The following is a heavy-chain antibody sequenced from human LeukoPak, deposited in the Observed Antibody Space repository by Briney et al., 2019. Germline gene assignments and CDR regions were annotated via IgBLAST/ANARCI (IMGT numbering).Heavy chain of an antibody. CDR3: ARAGDSGSYYHNWFDP. Sequence: SETLSLTCAVYGGSFSGYYWSWIRQPPGKGLEWIGEINHSGSTNYNPSLKSRVTISVDTSKNQFSLKLSSVTAADTAVYYCARAGDSGSYYHNWFDPWGQGTLVTVSS. CDR2: INHSGST. D-gene: IGHD1-26*01. CDR1: GGSFSGYY. J-gene: IGHJ5*02. V-gene: IGHV4-34*01.